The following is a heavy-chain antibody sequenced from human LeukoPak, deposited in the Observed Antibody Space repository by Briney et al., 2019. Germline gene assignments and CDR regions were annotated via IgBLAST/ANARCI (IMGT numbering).Heavy chain of an antibody. D-gene: IGHD4-17*01. V-gene: IGHV1-46*01. CDR3: AREGYGDYELGN. Sequence: MGIINPSGGSTSYAQKFQGRVTMTRDTSTSTVYMELSSLRSEDTAVYYCAREGYGDYELGNWGQGTLVTVSS. CDR2: INPSGGST. J-gene: IGHJ4*02.